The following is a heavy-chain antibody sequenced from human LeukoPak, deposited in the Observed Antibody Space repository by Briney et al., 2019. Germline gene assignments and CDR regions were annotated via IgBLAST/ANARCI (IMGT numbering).Heavy chain of an antibody. J-gene: IGHJ4*02. CDR3: ARGCTNGVCYNDF. CDR2: INPNSGGT. D-gene: IGHD2-8*01. Sequence: ASVKVSCKASGYTFTDYYMHWVRQAPGQGLEWMGWINPNSGGTNYAQNFQGRVTMTRDTSISTAYMELSRLRSDDTAVYYCARGCTNGVCYNDFWGQGTLVTVSS. V-gene: IGHV1-2*02. CDR1: GYTFTDYY.